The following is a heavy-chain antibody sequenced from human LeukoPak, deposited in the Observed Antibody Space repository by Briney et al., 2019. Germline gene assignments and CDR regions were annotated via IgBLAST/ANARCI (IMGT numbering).Heavy chain of an antibody. CDR2: INPRGGST. Sequence: GASVKVSCKASGYTFTGYFMHWVRQAPGQGLEWMGIINPRGGSTSYTQKFQGRVTMTRDTSTGTVYMELSSLRSEDTAVYYCARVKSYYYDTSDKDAFDIWGQGTMVTVSS. D-gene: IGHD3-22*01. J-gene: IGHJ3*02. CDR1: GYTFTGYF. V-gene: IGHV1-46*01. CDR3: ARVKSYYYDTSDKDAFDI.